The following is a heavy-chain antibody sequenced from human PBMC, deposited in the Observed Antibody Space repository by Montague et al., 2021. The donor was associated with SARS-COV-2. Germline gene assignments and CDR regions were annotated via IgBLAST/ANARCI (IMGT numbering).Heavy chain of an antibody. J-gene: IGHJ4*02. CDR1: GGSFSDNY. D-gene: IGHD3-22*01. CDR3: ARGRQHFNMIVVVMTGGEYYFDC. V-gene: IGHV4-34*01. Sequence: SETLSLTCAVYGGSFSDNYWSWIRKPPGKGLEWIGEINHCGTSNYNPSLKSRASISVDTSKHQFSLYLGSVTAADTAVYYCARGRQHFNMIVVVMTGGEYYFDCWGQGTLVTVSS. CDR2: INHCGTS.